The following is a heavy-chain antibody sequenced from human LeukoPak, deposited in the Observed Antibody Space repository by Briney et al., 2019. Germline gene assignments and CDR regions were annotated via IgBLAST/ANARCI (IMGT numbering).Heavy chain of an antibody. D-gene: IGHD3-10*01. CDR3: ARVVMVRGVIYHISYRSDYYYMDV. V-gene: IGHV4-39*07. CDR2: IYYSGST. J-gene: IGHJ6*03. Sequence: SETLSLTCTVSGGSISSSSYYWGWIRQPPGKGLEWIGSIYYSGSTYYNPSLKSRVTISVDTSKNQFSLKLSSVTAADTAVYYCARVVMVRGVIYHISYRSDYYYMDVWGKGTTVTVSS. CDR1: GGSISSSSYY.